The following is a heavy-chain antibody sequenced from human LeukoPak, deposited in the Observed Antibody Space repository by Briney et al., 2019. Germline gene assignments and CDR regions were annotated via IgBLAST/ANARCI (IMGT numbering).Heavy chain of an antibody. V-gene: IGHV3-30*02. CDR2: IRYDGSNK. CDR1: GFTFSSYG. J-gene: IGHJ4*02. CDR3: AKDNSASIAARPRPYCFDY. Sequence: PGGSLRLSCAASGFTFSSYGMHWVRQAPGKGLEWVAFIRYDGSNKYYADSVKGRFTISRDNSKNTLYLQMNSLRAEDTAVYYCAKDNSASIAARPRPYCFDYWGQGTLVTVSS. D-gene: IGHD6-6*01.